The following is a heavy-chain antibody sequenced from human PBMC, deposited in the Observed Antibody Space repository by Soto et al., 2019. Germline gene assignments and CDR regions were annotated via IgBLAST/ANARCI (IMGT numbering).Heavy chain of an antibody. D-gene: IGHD3-10*01. CDR1: GFTFSSYG. Sequence: GGSLRLSCVASGFTFSSYGMHWVRQAPGKGLEWVAIIWYDGSNTYYADSVKGRFTISRDNSRTTLYLQMDNLAADDTAVYYCGRAIEYSYGTIDSWGQGTLVTVSS. CDR3: GRAIEYSYGTIDS. V-gene: IGHV3-33*01. CDR2: IWYDGSNT. J-gene: IGHJ5*01.